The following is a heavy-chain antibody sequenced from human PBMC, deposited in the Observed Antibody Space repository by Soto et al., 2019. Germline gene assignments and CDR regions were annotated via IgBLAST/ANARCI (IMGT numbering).Heavy chain of an antibody. V-gene: IGHV1-24*01. J-gene: IGHJ5*02. CDR3: ATVYYYDSSGYLWANWFGA. CDR1: GYTLTELS. D-gene: IGHD3-22*01. Sequence: ASVNVYGKGAGYTLTELSMHWVRQAPGEGLEWMGGFDPEDGEAIYAQKFQGRVTLTEDTSTDTAYMELSSLRSEDTAVYYCATVYYYDSSGYLWANWFGACGQRNLVT. CDR2: FDPEDGEA.